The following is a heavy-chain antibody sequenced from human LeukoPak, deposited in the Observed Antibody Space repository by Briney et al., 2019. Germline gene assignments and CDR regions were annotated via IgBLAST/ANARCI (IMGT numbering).Heavy chain of an antibody. J-gene: IGHJ4*02. CDR3: AKDYGDYVDYFDY. D-gene: IGHD4-17*01. V-gene: IGHV3-23*01. Sequence: PGGSLRLSCAASGFTFSGYAMSWVRQAPGKGLEWVSAISGSGGSTYYADSVKGRFTISRDNSKNTLYLQMNSLRAEDTAVYYCAKDYGDYVDYFDYWGQGTLVTVSS. CDR2: ISGSGGST. CDR1: GFTFSGYA.